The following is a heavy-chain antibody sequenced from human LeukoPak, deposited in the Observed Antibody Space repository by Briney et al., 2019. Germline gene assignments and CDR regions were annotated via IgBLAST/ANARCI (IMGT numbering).Heavy chain of an antibody. Sequence: ASVKVSCKASGYTFTSYGISWVRQAPGQGLEWMGWISAYNGNTNYAQKFQGRVTMTTDTSTSTVYMELRSLRSDDTAVYYCARVTAVVVGAKGNWFDPWGQGTLVTVSS. CDR3: ARVTAVVVGAKGNWFDP. CDR2: ISAYNGNT. D-gene: IGHD1-26*01. CDR1: GYTFTSYG. V-gene: IGHV1-18*01. J-gene: IGHJ5*02.